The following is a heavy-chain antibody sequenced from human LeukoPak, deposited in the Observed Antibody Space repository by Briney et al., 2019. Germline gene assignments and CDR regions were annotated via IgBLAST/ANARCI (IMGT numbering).Heavy chain of an antibody. D-gene: IGHD3-10*01. CDR2: ISSSGSTI. CDR3: AGSHYYGSGSYYPPPTLY. Sequence: GGSLRLSCAASGFTFSSYEMNWARQAPGKGLEWVSYISSSGSTIYYADSVKGRFTISRDNAKNSLYLQMNSLRAEDTAVYYCAGSHYYGSGSYYPPPTLYWGQGTLVTVSS. V-gene: IGHV3-48*03. CDR1: GFTFSSYE. J-gene: IGHJ4*02.